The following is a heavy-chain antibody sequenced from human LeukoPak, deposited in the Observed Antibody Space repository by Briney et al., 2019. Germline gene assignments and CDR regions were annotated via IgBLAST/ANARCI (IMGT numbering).Heavy chain of an antibody. CDR2: IYYSGGT. D-gene: IGHD3-22*01. Sequence: PSETLSLTCAVHGGSFSGYYWSWIRQPPGKGLEWIGYIYYSGGTNYNPSLKSRVTISVDTSKNQFSLKLSSVTAADTAVYYCARDTPHYYDSSGYQDYWGQGTLVTVSS. CDR3: ARDTPHYYDSSGYQDY. V-gene: IGHV4-59*12. J-gene: IGHJ4*02. CDR1: GGSFSGYY.